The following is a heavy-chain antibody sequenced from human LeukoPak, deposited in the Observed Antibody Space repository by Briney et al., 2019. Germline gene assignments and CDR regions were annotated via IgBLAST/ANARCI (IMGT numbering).Heavy chain of an antibody. V-gene: IGHV1-18*01. CDR1: GYTFTSYG. CDR2: ISAYNGNT. D-gene: IGHD4-17*01. J-gene: IGHJ3*02. Sequence: ASVKVSCKASGYTFTSYGISWVRQAPGQGLEWMGWISAYNGNTNYAQKLQGRVTMTTDTSTSTAYMELRSLRSDDTAVYYCARDYGDYDLGAFDIWGQGTMVTVSS. CDR3: ARDYGDYDLGAFDI.